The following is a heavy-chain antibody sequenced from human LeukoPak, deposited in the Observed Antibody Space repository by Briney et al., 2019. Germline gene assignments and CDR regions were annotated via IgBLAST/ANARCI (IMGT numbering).Heavy chain of an antibody. J-gene: IGHJ4*02. D-gene: IGHD3-10*01. CDR3: AKQPNFYGSGSYYFDY. V-gene: IGHV3-23*01. CDR1: GFTFSSYA. CDR2: ISGSGGST. Sequence: GGSLRLSCAASGFTFSSYAMSWVRQAPGKGLEWVPAISGSGGSTYYADSVKGRFTISRDNSKNTLYLQVNSLRAEDTAVYYCAKQPNFYGSGSYYFDYWGQGTLVTVSS.